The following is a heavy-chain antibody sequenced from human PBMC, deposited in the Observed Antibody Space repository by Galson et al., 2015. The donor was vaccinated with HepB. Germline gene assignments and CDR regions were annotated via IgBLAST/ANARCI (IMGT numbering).Heavy chain of an antibody. CDR1: GISFCDYA. V-gene: IGHV3-30*03. J-gene: IGHJ6*02. CDR3: STDLAVAATNYGMDV. CDR2: ISHTGSDT. D-gene: IGHD6-19*01. Sequence: SLRLSCAASGISFCDYAMHWVRQAPGKGLEWVAAISHTGSDTSYADSVRGRFTISRDNFKNTVSLQMNSLRPDDTAVYYCSTDLAVAATNYGMDVWGQGTTVTVSS.